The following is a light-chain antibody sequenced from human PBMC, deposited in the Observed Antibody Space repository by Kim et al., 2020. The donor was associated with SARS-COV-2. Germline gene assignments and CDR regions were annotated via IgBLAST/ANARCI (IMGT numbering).Light chain of an antibody. J-gene: IGKJ1*01. Sequence: ASVGNRVTVTCRASQDISNYLAWFQLKPGKAPKLLIYAASALQPGVPARFSGSGSGTDFTLTVTSLQPEDVATYYCQKCDSAPWTFGQGTKVDIK. CDR1: QDISNY. CDR3: QKCDSAPWT. CDR2: AAS. V-gene: IGKV1-27*01.